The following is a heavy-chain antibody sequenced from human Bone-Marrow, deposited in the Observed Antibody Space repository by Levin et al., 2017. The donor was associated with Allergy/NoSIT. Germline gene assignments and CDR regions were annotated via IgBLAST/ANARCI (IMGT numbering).Heavy chain of an antibody. V-gene: IGHV3-23*01. Sequence: PGGSLRLSCAASGFTFSSYAMSWVRQAPGKGPEWVSGITGSGGSTFYADSVKGRFTISRDNSKNTLDLQMSSLRVEDTAVYYCAKDLDESYYDLWSGYFRFDNWGQGTLVTVSS. CDR3: AKDLDESYYDLWSGYFRFDN. CDR2: ITGSGGST. J-gene: IGHJ4*02. D-gene: IGHD3-3*01. CDR1: GFTFSSYA.